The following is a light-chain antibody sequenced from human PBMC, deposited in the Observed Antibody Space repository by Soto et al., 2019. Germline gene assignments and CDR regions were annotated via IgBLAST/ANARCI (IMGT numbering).Light chain of an antibody. Sequence: AVQLTQSPSSLSAAVGDTVTIPCRAGHDISTTLAWYQQKSGKAPKLLIYDASTLESGVPSRFSGSGSGTDFTLTISSLQPEDFATYYCQQFGSYPLTFGGGTKVEIK. V-gene: IGKV1-13*02. CDR1: HDISTT. CDR3: QQFGSYPLT. J-gene: IGKJ4*01. CDR2: DAS.